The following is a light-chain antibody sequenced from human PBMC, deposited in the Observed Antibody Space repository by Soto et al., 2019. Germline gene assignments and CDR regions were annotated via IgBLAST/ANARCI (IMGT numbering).Light chain of an antibody. J-gene: IGKJ1*01. CDR1: QSISSW. V-gene: IGKV1-5*01. Sequence: DIQMTQSPSTLSASEGDRVPITCRASQSISSWLAWYQQKPGKAPKLLIYDASSLESGVPSRFSGSGSGTEFTLTISSLQPDDFATYYCQQYNSYSWTFGQGTKVEIK. CDR2: DAS. CDR3: QQYNSYSWT.